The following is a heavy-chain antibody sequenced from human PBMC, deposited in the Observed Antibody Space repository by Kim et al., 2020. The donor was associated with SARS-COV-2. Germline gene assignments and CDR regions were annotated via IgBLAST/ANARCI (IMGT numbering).Heavy chain of an antibody. CDR3: AGDPSYYGLDY. Sequence: KYYVDSVKGRFTIPRDNAKNSLYRQMNGRRAEDTAVYYCAGDPSYYGLDYWGQGTLVTVSS. V-gene: IGHV3-7*03. CDR2: K. D-gene: IGHD3-10*01. J-gene: IGHJ4*02.